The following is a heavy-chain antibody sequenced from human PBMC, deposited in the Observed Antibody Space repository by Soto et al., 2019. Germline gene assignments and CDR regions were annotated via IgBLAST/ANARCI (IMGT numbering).Heavy chain of an antibody. D-gene: IGHD3-10*01. CDR1: GFTFSSYG. Sequence: GGSLRLSCAASGFTFSSYGMHWVRQAPGKGLEWVAVISYDGSNKYYADSVKGRFTISRDNSKNTLYLQMNSLRAEDTAVYYCAKDQDWVKYYGTPGYWGQGTLVTVSS. V-gene: IGHV3-30*18. J-gene: IGHJ4*02. CDR2: ISYDGSNK. CDR3: AKDQDWVKYYGTPGY.